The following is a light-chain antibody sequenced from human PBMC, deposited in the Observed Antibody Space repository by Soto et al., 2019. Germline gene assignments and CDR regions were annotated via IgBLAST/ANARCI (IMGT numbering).Light chain of an antibody. CDR1: SSDVGGYNY. CDR2: DVS. V-gene: IGLV2-14*01. Sequence: QSVLPQPASVSGSPGQSITISCTGTSSDVGGYNYVSWHQQHPGKAPKLMIYDVSNRPSGVSNRFSGSKSGNTASLTISGLQAEDEADYYCSSYTSSSTRVFGTGTKVTVL. J-gene: IGLJ1*01. CDR3: SSYTSSSTRV.